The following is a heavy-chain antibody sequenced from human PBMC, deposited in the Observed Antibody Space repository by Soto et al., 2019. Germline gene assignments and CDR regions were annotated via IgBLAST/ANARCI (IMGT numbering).Heavy chain of an antibody. Sequence: GGSLRLSCAASGFTFSSYAMSWVRQAPGKGLEWVSTISDSALSTYYADSVKGRFTISRDNSRNTLYLQMNSLRAEDTALYYCAKYSSGWYYPFDYRGQGTLVTVSS. J-gene: IGHJ4*02. CDR2: ISDSALST. CDR3: AKYSSGWYYPFDY. D-gene: IGHD6-19*01. CDR1: GFTFSSYA. V-gene: IGHV3-23*01.